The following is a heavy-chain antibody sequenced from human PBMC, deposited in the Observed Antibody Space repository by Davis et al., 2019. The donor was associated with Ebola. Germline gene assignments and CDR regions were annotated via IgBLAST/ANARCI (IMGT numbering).Heavy chain of an antibody. D-gene: IGHD6-13*01. V-gene: IGHV3-30*03. CDR2: ISYDGSNK. CDR1: GFTFSSYG. Sequence: GESLKISCAASGFTFSSYGMHWVRQAPGKGLEWVAVISYDGSNKYYADSVKGRFTISRDNSKNTLYLQMNSLRAEDTAVYYCARDRAVHSSSWHHHLRYWGQGTLVTVSS. CDR3: ARDRAVHSSSWHHHLRY. J-gene: IGHJ4*02.